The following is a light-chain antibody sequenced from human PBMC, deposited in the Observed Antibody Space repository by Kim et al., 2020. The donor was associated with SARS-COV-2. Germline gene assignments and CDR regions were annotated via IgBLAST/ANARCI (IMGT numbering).Light chain of an antibody. CDR3: QTWGTGIV. CDR2: VNTDGSH. V-gene: IGLV4-69*02. CDR1: SGHSSYA. J-gene: IGLJ2*01. Sequence: QPVLTQSPSASASLGASVKLTCTLSSGHSSYAIAWHQQQPEKGPRCLMKVNTDGSHNKVDGIPDRFSGSSSGAERYLTISSLQSEDEADYYCQTWGTGIVFGGGTQLTVL.